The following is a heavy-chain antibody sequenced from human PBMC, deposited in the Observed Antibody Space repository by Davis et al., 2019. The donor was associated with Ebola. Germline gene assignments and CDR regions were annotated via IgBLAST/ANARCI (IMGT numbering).Heavy chain of an antibody. CDR2: INSDGSST. Sequence: GESLKISCAASGFTFSNYWMHWVRQAPGKGLVWVSRINSDGSSTSYADSVKGRFTISRDNAKNTLDLQMDSLRVEDTAVYYCVRGSGNYCFDYWGQGALVTVSS. CDR1: GFTFSNYW. J-gene: IGHJ5*01. D-gene: IGHD3-3*01. CDR3: VRGSGNYCFDY. V-gene: IGHV3-74*01.